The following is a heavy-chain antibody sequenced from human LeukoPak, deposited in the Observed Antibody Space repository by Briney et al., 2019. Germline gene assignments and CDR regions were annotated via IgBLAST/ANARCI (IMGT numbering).Heavy chain of an antibody. J-gene: IGHJ5*02. V-gene: IGHV3-66*01. CDR3: ARDQPFFMIRPRGNWFDP. D-gene: IGHD3-16*01. Sequence: GGSLRLSCAASGFTVSSNYMSWVRQAPGKGLEWVSVIYSGGSTYYADSVKGRFTISRDNSKNTLYLQMNSLRAEDTAVYYCARDQPFFMIRPRGNWFDPWGQGTLVTVSS. CDR1: GFTVSSNY. CDR2: IYSGGST.